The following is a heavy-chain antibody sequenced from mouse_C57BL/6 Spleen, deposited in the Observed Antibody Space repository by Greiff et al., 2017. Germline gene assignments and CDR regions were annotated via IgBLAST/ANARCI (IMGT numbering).Heavy chain of an antibody. D-gene: IGHD1-1*01. Sequence: QVQLQQPGTELVKPGASVKLSCKASGYTFTSYWMHWVKQRPGQGLEWIGNINPSNGGTNYNEKFKSKATLTVDKSSSTAYMQLSSLTSEDSAVYYCAGFITTVVAPYAMDYWGQGTSVTVSS. CDR1: GYTFTSYW. CDR3: AGFITTVVAPYAMDY. CDR2: INPSNGGT. V-gene: IGHV1-53*01. J-gene: IGHJ4*01.